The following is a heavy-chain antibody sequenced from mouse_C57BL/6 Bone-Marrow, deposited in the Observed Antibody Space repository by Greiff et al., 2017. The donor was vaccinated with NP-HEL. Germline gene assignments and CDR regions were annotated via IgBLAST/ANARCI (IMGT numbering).Heavy chain of an antibody. J-gene: IGHJ1*03. CDR2: IDPSDSYT. CDR3: ARDTTVVEWYFED. CDR1: GYTFTSYW. Sequence: VQLQQPGAELVMPGASVKLSCKASGYTFTSYWMHWVKQRPGQGLEWIGEIDPSDSYTNYNQKFKGKSTLTVDKSSSTAYMQLSSLTSEDSAVYYCARDTTVVEWYFEDWGTGTTVTVSS. V-gene: IGHV1-69*01. D-gene: IGHD1-1*01.